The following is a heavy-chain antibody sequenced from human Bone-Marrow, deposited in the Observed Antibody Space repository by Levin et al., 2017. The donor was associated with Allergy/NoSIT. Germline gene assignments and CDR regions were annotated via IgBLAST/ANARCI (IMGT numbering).Heavy chain of an antibody. CDR3: AKDTIFELGNRREGVFDV. Sequence: PGESLKISCVGSGFTFDDYAMHWVRQAPGKGLEWVSGISWNSGSIGYADSVKGRFTISRDNAKNSLYLQMNSLRPEDTAFYYCAKDTIFELGNRREGVFDVWGHGTMVIVSS. CDR1: GFTFDDYA. J-gene: IGHJ3*01. CDR2: ISWNSGSI. V-gene: IGHV3-9*01. D-gene: IGHD3-3*01.